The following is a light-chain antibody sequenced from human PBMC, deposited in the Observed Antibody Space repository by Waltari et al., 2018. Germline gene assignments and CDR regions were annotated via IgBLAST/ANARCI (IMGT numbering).Light chain of an antibody. CDR3: QSYDTSLSVV. J-gene: IGLJ3*02. V-gene: IGLV1-40*01. Sequence: QSVLTQPPSVSGAPGPRVTISCTGSGPKIGAGYDVHWYQQLPRAAPKLLIYGSSTRPLGVPDRFFGSTSGTSASLAITGLQAEDEADYYCQSYDTSLSVVFGGGTKLTVL. CDR2: GSS. CDR1: GPKIGAGYD.